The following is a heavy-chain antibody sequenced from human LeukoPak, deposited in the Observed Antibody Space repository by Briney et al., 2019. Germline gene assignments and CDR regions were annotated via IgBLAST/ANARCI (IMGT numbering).Heavy chain of an antibody. CDR2: FYSGGST. V-gene: IGHV3-66*01. D-gene: IGHD3-22*01. Sequence: PGGSLRLSCAASGFTVSSNYMSWVRQAPGKGLEWVSMFYSGGSTFYADSVKGRFTIARDSSKNTLYLQMNTLRAEDTAVYYCARDGPYYYDSSGYLRYAFGIWGQGTMVTVSS. J-gene: IGHJ3*02. CDR1: GFTVSSNY. CDR3: ARDGPYYYDSSGYLRYAFGI.